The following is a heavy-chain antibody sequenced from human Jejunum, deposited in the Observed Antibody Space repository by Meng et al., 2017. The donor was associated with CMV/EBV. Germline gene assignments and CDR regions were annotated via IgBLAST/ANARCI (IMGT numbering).Heavy chain of an antibody. D-gene: IGHD6-13*01. J-gene: IGHJ4*02. Sequence: GFTFSSYAMGWVRQAPGKGLEWVSTIIGSGDSTYYANSVKGRFTISRDNSKNTLYLQMNSLRAEDMAIYYCAKGTTPGYSSSWPFDYWGQGTLVTVSS. CDR3: AKGTTPGYSSSWPFDY. V-gene: IGHV3-23*01. CDR1: GFTFSSYA. CDR2: IIGSGDST.